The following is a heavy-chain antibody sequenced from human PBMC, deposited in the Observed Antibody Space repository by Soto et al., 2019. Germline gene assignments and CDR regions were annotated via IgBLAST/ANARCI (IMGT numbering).Heavy chain of an antibody. D-gene: IGHD6-19*01. V-gene: IGHV3-30*18. J-gene: IGHJ5*01. CDR2: ISHDGFSQ. CDR1: GFTLSNTG. Sequence: QVRLVESGGGVVQPGTSLRLSCVVSGFTLSNTGVHWVRQAPGKGLEWVAMISHDGFSQYYVDSVKGRSTISRDISKNTVYLQMHSLRPEDTSVYYCAKDWGSSGWFNWFDSWGQGTLVTVSS. CDR3: AKDWGSSGWFNWFDS.